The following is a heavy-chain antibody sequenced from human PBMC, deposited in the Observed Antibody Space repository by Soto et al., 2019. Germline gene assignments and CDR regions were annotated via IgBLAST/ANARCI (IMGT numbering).Heavy chain of an antibody. CDR1: GFTFSSYS. CDR2: ISSSSSTI. V-gene: IGHV3-48*01. Sequence: GGSLRLSCAASGFTFSSYSMNWVRQAPGKGLEWVSYISSSSSTIYYADSVKGRFTISRDNAKNSLYLQMNSLRAEDTAVYYCARHDYSNYGYWGQGTLVTVSS. CDR3: ARHDYSNYGY. J-gene: IGHJ4*02. D-gene: IGHD4-4*01.